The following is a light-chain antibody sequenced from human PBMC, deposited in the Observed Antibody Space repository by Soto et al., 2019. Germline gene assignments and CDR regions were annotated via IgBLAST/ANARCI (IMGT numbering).Light chain of an antibody. CDR3: SSYAGTNNLGV. J-gene: IGLJ3*02. CDR2: EVN. V-gene: IGLV2-8*01. Sequence: QSVLTQPPSASGSPGQSVTISCTGTSSDIGGYNFVSWYQQHPGKAPKLIIYEVNKRPSGVPDRFSGSKSGNTASLPVSGLQDDDEGDYYCSSYAGTNNLGVFGGGTQLTVL. CDR1: SSDIGGYNF.